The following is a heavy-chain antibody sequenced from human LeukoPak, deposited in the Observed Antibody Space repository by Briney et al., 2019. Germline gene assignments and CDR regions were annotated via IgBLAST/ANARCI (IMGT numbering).Heavy chain of an antibody. J-gene: IGHJ5*02. CDR3: ARDGGRELRNWFDP. Sequence: SETLSLTCTVSGGSISSHYWSWIRQPPGKGLEWIGYIYYSGSTNYNPSLKSRVTISVDTSKNQFSLKLSSVTAADTAVYYCARDGGRELRNWFDPWGQGTLVTVSS. CDR2: IYYSGST. V-gene: IGHV4-59*11. D-gene: IGHD1-7*01. CDR1: GGSISSHY.